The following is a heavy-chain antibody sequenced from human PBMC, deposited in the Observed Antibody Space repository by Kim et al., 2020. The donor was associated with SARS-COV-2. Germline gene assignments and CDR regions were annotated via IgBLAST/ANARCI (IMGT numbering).Heavy chain of an antibody. V-gene: IGHV3-23*01. Sequence: GGSLRLSCAVSGFTFDTNAMSWVRQAPGRGLEWVSSISGSGTHKYDAYSVKGRFTSSRDNSKNTVSLQMNSLRAEDTALYYCAKDTHDSGSLLPYYFY. J-gene: IGHJ4*01. CDR1: GFTFDTNA. D-gene: IGHD3-10*01. CDR2: ISGSGTHK. CDR3: AKDTHDSGSLLPYYFY.